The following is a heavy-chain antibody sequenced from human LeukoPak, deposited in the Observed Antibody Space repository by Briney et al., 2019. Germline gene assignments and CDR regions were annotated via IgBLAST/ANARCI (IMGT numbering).Heavy chain of an antibody. D-gene: IGHD1-14*01. CDR2: IRYDGSNK. V-gene: IGHV3-30*02. J-gene: IGHJ6*02. Sequence: GGSLRLSCAASGFTFSSYGMHWVRQAPGKGLEWVAFIRYDGSNKYYADSVKGRFTISRDNSKNTLYLQMNSLRAEDTAVYYCASEDRYTSYYYYGMDVWGQGTTVIVSS. CDR3: ASEDRYTSYYYYGMDV. CDR1: GFTFSSYG.